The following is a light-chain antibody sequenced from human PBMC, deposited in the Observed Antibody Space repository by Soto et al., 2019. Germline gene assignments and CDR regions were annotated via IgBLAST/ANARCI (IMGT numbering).Light chain of an antibody. CDR1: QSISSY. J-gene: IGKJ2*01. CDR2: AES. CDR3: QQSYSTPRT. V-gene: IGKV1-39*01. Sequence: DIQMTQSPSSLSASVGDRVTITCRASQSISSYLNWYQQKPGKAPKLLIYAESSLQSGVASRFSGSGSGTDFTLTISSLQPEDFATYYCQQSYSTPRTVGQGTKLEIK.